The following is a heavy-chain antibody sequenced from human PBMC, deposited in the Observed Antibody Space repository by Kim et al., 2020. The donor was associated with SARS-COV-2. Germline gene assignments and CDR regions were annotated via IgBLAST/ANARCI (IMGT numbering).Heavy chain of an antibody. D-gene: IGHD3-22*01. CDR3: ARDKGGEMGYDSNLHDAFDI. J-gene: IGHJ3*02. V-gene: IGHV4-61*01. Sequence: SETLSLTCTVSGGSVSSGSYYWSWIRQPPGKGLEWIGYIYYSGSTNYNPSLKSRVTISVDTSKNQFSLKLSSVTAADTAVYYCARDKGGEMGYDSNLHDAFDIWGQGTMVTVSS. CDR1: GGSVSSGSYY. CDR2: IYYSGST.